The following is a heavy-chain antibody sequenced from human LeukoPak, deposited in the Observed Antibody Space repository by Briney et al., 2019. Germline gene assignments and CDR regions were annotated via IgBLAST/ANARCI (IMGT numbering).Heavy chain of an antibody. V-gene: IGHV2-70*01. CDR2: IDWDDDK. Sequence: SGPTLVNPPQTLTLTSTFSGFSPSTRGMCVSWIRQPPGKALEWLTLIDWDDDKYYSTTLKTRPTISKDTSKNQVVLTMTKMDPVDTATYYCARHYGWVDYWGQGTLVTVSS. D-gene: IGHD3-10*01. J-gene: IGHJ4*02. CDR3: ARHYGWVDY. CDR1: GFSPSTRGMC.